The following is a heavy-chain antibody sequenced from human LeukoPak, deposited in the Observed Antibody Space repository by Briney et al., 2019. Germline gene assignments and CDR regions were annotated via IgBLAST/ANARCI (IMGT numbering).Heavy chain of an antibody. CDR1: GFTFSSYR. V-gene: IGHV3-48*01. J-gene: IGHJ4*02. Sequence: SGGSLRLSCAASGFTFSSYRMNWVRQAPGKGLERVAHISSRSSTIYYADSVKGRFTISRDNAKNSLYLQMNSLRAEDTAVYYCARGRRGDYPLDFFDYWGQGTLVTVSS. CDR2: ISSRSSTI. CDR3: ARGRRGDYPLDFFDY. D-gene: IGHD4-17*01.